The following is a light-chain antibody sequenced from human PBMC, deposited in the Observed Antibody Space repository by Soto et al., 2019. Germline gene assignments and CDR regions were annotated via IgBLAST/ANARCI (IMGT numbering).Light chain of an antibody. CDR2: GAS. J-gene: IGKJ2*01. CDR3: NHLGKWPRT. CDR1: QSVSSY. Sequence: EIVLTQSPATLSLSPGERATLSCRASQSVSSYLAWYQQKPGQAPRLLIYGASNRATGIPARFSGSGSGTDFPLTLSSLEPEDFAVYYCNHLGKWPRTFGQGTELEIK. V-gene: IGKV3-11*01.